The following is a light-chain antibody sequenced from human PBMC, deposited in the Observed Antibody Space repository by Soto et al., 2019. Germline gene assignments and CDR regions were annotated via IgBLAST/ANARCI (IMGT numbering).Light chain of an antibody. CDR3: QRYGTTPPLT. CDR1: QSVSTNN. J-gene: IGKJ4*01. CDR2: GAS. Sequence: IVLTQSPGTLSSSPGERATLSCRASQSVSTNNLAWYQQRPGQAPRLLIYGASRRATGIPDRFSGSGSATDFTLTISRLEPEDFAVYYCQRYGTTPPLTFGGGTKVDVK. V-gene: IGKV3-20*01.